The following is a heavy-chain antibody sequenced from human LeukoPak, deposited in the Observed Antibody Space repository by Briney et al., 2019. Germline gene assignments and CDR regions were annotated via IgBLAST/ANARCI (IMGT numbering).Heavy chain of an antibody. CDR3: ARDGIRGGYAFDI. J-gene: IGHJ3*02. CDR2: ISSSSSYI. D-gene: IGHD1-1*01. Sequence: GGSLRLSCAASGFTFSSYSMNWVRQAPGKGLEWVSSISSSSSYIYYADSVKGRFTISRDNAKNSLYLQMNSLRAEDTAVYYCARDGIRGGYAFDIWGQGTMVTVSS. V-gene: IGHV3-21*01. CDR1: GFTFSSYS.